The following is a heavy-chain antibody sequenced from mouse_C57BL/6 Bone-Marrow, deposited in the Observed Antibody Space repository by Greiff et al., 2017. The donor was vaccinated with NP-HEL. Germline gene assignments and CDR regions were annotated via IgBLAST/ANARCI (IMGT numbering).Heavy chain of an antibody. D-gene: IGHD2-2*01. Sequence: EVMLVESGGGLVQPGGSLKLSCAASGFTFSDYGMAWVRQAPRKGPEWVAFISNLAYSIYYADTVTGRFTISRENAKNTLYLEMSSLRSEDTAMYYCARRGVTTTGSYWFFDVWGTGTTVTVSS. CDR1: GFTFSDYG. J-gene: IGHJ1*03. CDR2: ISNLAYSI. V-gene: IGHV5-15*04. CDR3: ARRGVTTTGSYWFFDV.